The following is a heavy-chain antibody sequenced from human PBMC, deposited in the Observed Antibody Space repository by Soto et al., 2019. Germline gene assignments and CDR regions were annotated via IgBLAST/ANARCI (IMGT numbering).Heavy chain of an antibody. J-gene: IGHJ6*03. CDR2: IYPDDSDT. V-gene: IGHV5-51*01. CDR1: GYSFSTHW. Sequence: GESLKISCKGSGYSFSTHWIGWVRQMPGKGLECMGIIYPDDSDTKYSPSFQGQVTISADKSISTAYLQWSSLKASDTAIYYCAISGRDFSSGSDRDRYNYNMDVWGKGATVTVSS. D-gene: IGHD3-3*01. CDR3: AISGRDFSSGSDRDRYNYNMDV.